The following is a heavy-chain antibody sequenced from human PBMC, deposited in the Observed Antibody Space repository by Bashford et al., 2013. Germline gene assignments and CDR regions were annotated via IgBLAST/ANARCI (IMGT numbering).Heavy chain of an antibody. Sequence: SETLSLTCIVSGRSVSSHYWSWIRQPPGKGLEWIGHVHHSGSTNYNPSLKSRVIISLDTSKNQLSLKLSSVNVADTAVYYCASDMTYYWYYYWGRGTLVTVSS. D-gene: IGHD1-7*01. J-gene: IGHJ2*01. CDR1: GRSVSSHY. V-gene: IGHV4-59*08. CDR3: ASDMTYYWYYY. CDR2: VHHSGST.